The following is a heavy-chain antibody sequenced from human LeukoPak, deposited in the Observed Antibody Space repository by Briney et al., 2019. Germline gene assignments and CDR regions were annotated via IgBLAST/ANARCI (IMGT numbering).Heavy chain of an antibody. CDR1: GFTFDDYA. CDR3: AKDKERDGYYMGLDV. D-gene: IGHD5-24*01. Sequence: GGSLRLSCAASGFTFDDYAMHWVRQAPGKGLGWVSGTSWNSGSIGYADSVKGRFTISRDNAKNSLYLQMNSLRAEDTALYYCAKDKERDGYYMGLDVWGKGTTVTVSS. V-gene: IGHV3-9*01. J-gene: IGHJ6*04. CDR2: TSWNSGSI.